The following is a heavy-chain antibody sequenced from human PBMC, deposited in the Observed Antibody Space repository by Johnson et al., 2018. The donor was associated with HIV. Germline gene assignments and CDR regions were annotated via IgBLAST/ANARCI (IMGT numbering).Heavy chain of an antibody. D-gene: IGHD3-16*01. CDR2: ISGSGGST. CDR1: GFTFVDYG. CDR3: ARDRGGEDAFDI. J-gene: IGHJ3*02. Sequence: VQLVESGGGVVRPGGSLRLSCATSGFTFVDYGMSWVRQAPGKGLEWVSAISGSGGSTYYADSVKGRFTISRDNSKNTLYLQMNSLRAEDTAVYYCARDRGGEDAFDIWGQGTMVTVSS. V-gene: IGHV3-23*04.